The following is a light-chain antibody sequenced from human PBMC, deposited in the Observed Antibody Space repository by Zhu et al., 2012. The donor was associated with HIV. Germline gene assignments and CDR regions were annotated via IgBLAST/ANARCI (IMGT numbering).Light chain of an antibody. CDR3: QHLTLYPT. J-gene: IGKJ4*01. Sequence: EIVLTQSPATLSLSPGERATLSCRASESVSSSLNWYQQKLGQAPRLLIYDASKRAPGIPARFSGSGSETDFTLTISSLQPEDFATYFCQHLTLYPTFGGGSKVEI. CDR2: DAS. V-gene: IGKV3-11*01. CDR1: ESVSSS.